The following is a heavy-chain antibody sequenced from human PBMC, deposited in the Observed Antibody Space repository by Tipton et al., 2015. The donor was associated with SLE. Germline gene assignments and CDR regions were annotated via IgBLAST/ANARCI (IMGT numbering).Heavy chain of an antibody. CDR2: IRSSSGYI. V-gene: IGHV3-21*04. D-gene: IGHD4/OR15-4a*01. CDR1: GFTFSYYT. J-gene: IGHJ3*02. CDR3: AKDDYGGYPRFFFDI. Sequence: GSLRLSCAASGFTFSYYTMNWVRQAPGKGLEWVSSIRSSSGYIYYADSVKGRFTMSRDNAKNSLYLQMNGLRPEDTALYYCAKDDYGGYPRFFFDIWGQGTMVTVSS.